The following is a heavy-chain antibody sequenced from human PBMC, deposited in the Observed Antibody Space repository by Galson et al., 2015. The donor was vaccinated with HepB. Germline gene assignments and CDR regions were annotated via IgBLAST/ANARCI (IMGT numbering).Heavy chain of an antibody. CDR2: ISSSSSYI. J-gene: IGHJ4*02. CDR3: ARDMDIVGATGEGCFDY. D-gene: IGHD1-26*01. V-gene: IGHV3-21*01. CDR1: GFTFSSYS. Sequence: SLRLSCAASGFTFSSYSMNWVRQAPGKGLEWVSSISSSSSYIYYADSVKGRFTISRDNAKNSLYLQMNSLRAEDTAVYYCARDMDIVGATGEGCFDYWGQGTLVTVSS.